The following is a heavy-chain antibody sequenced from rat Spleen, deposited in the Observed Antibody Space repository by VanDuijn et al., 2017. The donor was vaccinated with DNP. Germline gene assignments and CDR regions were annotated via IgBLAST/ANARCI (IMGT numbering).Heavy chain of an antibody. CDR2: ISNNGDDT. V-gene: IGHV5-58*01. CDR3: ARHNRYNWGNYFDY. D-gene: IGHD1-5*01. J-gene: IGHJ2*01. Sequence: EVHLVETGGDLVQPGRSLKLSCVASGFTFSRYWMYWFRQAPGKGLEWVAAISNNGDDTYSPDSVKGRLTVSRDNAKSSLYLQMDSLRSEDTATYYCARHNRYNWGNYFDYWGQGVMVTVSS. CDR1: GFTFSRYW.